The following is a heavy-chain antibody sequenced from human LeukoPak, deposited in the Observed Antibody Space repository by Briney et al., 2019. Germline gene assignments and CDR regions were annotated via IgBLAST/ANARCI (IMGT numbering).Heavy chain of an antibody. D-gene: IGHD3-3*01. CDR3: AKSKTQVFGSCYYPSDY. CDR1: GFTFSSYA. Sequence: GGSLRLSCAASGFTFSSYAMTWVRQAPGKGLEWVSDIGGSGHTTNYADSVKGRFTISRDNSKNTLYLQMDSLRVEDMAIYYCAKSKTQVFGSCYYPSDYWGQGTQVTVSS. J-gene: IGHJ4*02. V-gene: IGHV3-23*01. CDR2: IGGSGHTT.